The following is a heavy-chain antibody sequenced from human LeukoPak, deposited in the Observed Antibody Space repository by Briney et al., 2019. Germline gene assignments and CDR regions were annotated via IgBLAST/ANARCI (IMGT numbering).Heavy chain of an antibody. D-gene: IGHD3-22*01. V-gene: IGHV1-2*02. J-gene: IGHJ4*02. CDR1: GYTFTGYY. Sequence: GASVKVSCKASGYTFTGYYMHWVRQAPGQGLEWMGWINPNSGGTNYAQKFQGRVTMTRDTSISTAYMELSRLRSDDTAVYYCARGGDYYDSSGYYYFDYWGQGTLVTVSS. CDR3: ARGGDYYDSSGYYYFDY. CDR2: INPNSGGT.